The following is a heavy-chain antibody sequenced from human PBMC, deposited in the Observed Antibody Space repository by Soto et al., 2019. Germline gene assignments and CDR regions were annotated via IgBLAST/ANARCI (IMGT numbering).Heavy chain of an antibody. CDR3: ARAAYEILTGYYRR. Sequence: PSETLSLTCTVSGGSISSYYWSWIRQPPGKGLEWIGYIYDSGSTNYNPSLKSRVTISVDTSKNQFSLKLTSVTAADTAMYYCARAAYEILTGYYRRWGQGTLVTVSS. V-gene: IGHV4-59*08. CDR2: IYDSGST. CDR1: GGSISSYY. D-gene: IGHD3-9*01. J-gene: IGHJ4*02.